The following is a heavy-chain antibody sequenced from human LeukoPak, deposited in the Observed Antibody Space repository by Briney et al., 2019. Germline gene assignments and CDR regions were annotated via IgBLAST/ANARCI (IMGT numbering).Heavy chain of an antibody. CDR3: ARHHYDYGDHYYFDY. J-gene: IGHJ4*02. Sequence: SETLSLTCTVSGGSISIYYWSWIRQPPGKGLEWIGYIYYSGSTNYNPSLKSRVTISVDTSKNQFSLKLSSVTAADTAVYYCARHHYDYGDHYYFDYWGQGTLVTVSS. V-gene: IGHV4-59*08. D-gene: IGHD4-17*01. CDR2: IYYSGST. CDR1: GGSISIYY.